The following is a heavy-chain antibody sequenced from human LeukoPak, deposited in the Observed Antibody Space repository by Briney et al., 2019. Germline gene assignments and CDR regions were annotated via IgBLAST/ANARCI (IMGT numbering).Heavy chain of an antibody. J-gene: IGHJ4*02. CDR1: GFTFRSYE. CDR3: ARIRGYYCDY. Sequence: PGGSLRLSCAASGFTFRSYEMNWVRQAPGKGLEWISYIGSSGDTKYYADSVKGRFTISRDNAKNSLYLQMNSLRGEDAAVYYCARIRGYYCDYWGQGTPVTVSS. V-gene: IGHV3-48*03. CDR2: IGSSGDTK.